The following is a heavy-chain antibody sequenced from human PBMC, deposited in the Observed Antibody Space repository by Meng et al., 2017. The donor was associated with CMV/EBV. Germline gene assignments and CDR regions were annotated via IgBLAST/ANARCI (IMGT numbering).Heavy chain of an antibody. CDR3: ARNARGSGY. D-gene: IGHD3-10*01. J-gene: IGHJ4*02. CDR1: GFTFSSYS. CDR2: ISSTSSYL. V-gene: IGHV3-21*01. Sequence: GESLKISCAASGFTFSSYSMTWVRQAPGRGLEWVSSISSTSSYLYYADSVQGRFTISRDNAKNSLYLQMNSLRAEDTAVYYCARNARGSGYWGQGTLVTVSS.